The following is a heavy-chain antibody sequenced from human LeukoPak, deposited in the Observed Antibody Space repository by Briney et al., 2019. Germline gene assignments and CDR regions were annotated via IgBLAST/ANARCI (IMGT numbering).Heavy chain of an antibody. CDR2: IRYDGSNK. Sequence: GGSLRLSCAASGFTLSSYGMHWVRQAPGKGLEWVAFIRYDGSNKYYADSVKGRFTISRDNSKNTLYLQMNSLRAEDTAVYYCAKDLYDFWSGYALDYWGQGTLVTVSS. D-gene: IGHD3-3*01. V-gene: IGHV3-30*02. J-gene: IGHJ4*02. CDR3: AKDLYDFWSGYALDY. CDR1: GFTLSSYG.